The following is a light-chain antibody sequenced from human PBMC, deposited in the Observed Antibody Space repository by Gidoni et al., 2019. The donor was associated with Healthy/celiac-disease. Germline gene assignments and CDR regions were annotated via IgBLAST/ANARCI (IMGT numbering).Light chain of an antibody. Sequence: EVTQPPSVSVSPGQTASITCSGDKLGDKYACWYQQKPGQSPVLVIYQDSKRPSGIPERFSGSNSGNTATLTISGTQAMDEADYYCQAWDSSTVVFGGGTKLTVL. CDR1: KLGDKY. CDR3: QAWDSSTVV. V-gene: IGLV3-1*01. J-gene: IGLJ2*01. CDR2: QDS.